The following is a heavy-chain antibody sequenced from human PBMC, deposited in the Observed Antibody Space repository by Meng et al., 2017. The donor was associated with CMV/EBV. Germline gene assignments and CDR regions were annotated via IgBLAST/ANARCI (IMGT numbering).Heavy chain of an antibody. Sequence: QVQLREWGLGLVKPPRTRPLTSTFSGGSRCVGVYYGSCIRQPPGKGLEWTGYIYYRGSTYYNPSLQSLVTIPVDTSKNHFSLKLSSLTAADTAVYYCARVGRTSCYDYWGQGTLVTVSS. CDR1: GGSRCVGVYY. CDR3: ARVGRTSCYDY. V-gene: IGHV4-30-4*08. D-gene: IGHD2-2*01. J-gene: IGHJ4*02. CDR2: IYYRGST.